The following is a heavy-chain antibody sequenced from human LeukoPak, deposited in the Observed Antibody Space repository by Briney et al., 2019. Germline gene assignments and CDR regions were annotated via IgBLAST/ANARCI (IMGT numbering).Heavy chain of an antibody. Sequence: GRSLRLSCAASGFTFDDYAMHWVRQAPGKGLEWVSGISWNSGSIGYADSVKGRFTISRDNAKNSLYLQMNSLRAEDTALYYCAKAEGTAMVYCYFDYWGQGTLVTVSS. V-gene: IGHV3-9*01. CDR2: ISWNSGSI. J-gene: IGHJ4*02. CDR1: GFTFDDYA. CDR3: AKAEGTAMVYCYFDY. D-gene: IGHD5-18*01.